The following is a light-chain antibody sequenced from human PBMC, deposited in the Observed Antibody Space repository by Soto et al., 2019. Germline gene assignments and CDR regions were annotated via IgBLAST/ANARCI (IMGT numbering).Light chain of an antibody. CDR3: QQYNNWPPYT. CDR1: QSVSSN. Sequence: EIVMTQSPATLSVSPGERATLSCRASQSVSSNLAWYQQKPGQAPRLLIYGASTRATGIPARFSGGGSGTEFTLTISSLQSEDFAVYYCQQYNNWPPYTFGQGTKVEIK. V-gene: IGKV3-15*01. J-gene: IGKJ1*01. CDR2: GAS.